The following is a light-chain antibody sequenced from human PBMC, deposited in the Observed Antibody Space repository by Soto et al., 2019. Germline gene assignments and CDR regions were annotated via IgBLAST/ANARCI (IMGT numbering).Light chain of an antibody. V-gene: IGKV1-5*03. CDR3: QQYNSWT. J-gene: IGKJ1*01. Sequence: DIQMTQSPSTLSASVGDRVTITCRASQSFNNRLAWYQQKPGKAPKLLIYRASSLESGVPSRFSGSGSGTEFTLTISSLQPDDFGTYYCQQYNSWTLGQGTKVEIK. CDR2: RAS. CDR1: QSFNNR.